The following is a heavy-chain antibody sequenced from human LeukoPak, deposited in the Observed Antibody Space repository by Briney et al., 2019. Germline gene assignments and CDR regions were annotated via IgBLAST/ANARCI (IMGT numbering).Heavy chain of an antibody. CDR3: AKESRSSWLPNWFDP. Sequence: GGSLRLSCAASGFTFSDYAMTWVRQAPGKGLEWVSGISGNGGSTFYADSVKGRFTISRDNSKKTMYLQINSLRADDTAMYYCAKESRSSWLPNWFDPWGQGTLVTVSS. CDR1: GFTFSDYA. J-gene: IGHJ5*02. V-gene: IGHV3-23*01. CDR2: ISGNGGST. D-gene: IGHD6-13*01.